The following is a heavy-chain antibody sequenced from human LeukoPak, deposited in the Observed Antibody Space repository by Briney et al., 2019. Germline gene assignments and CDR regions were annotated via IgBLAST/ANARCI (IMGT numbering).Heavy chain of an antibody. V-gene: IGHV4-39*01. J-gene: IGHJ3*02. CDR2: IYYSGST. D-gene: IGHD3-22*01. CDR1: GGSISSSSYY. CDR3: ARHRIPQKHYDSSGYYCPGAFDI. Sequence: SETLSLTCTVSGGSISSSSYYWGWLRQPPGKGLEWIGSIYYSGSTYYNPSLKSRVTISVDTSKNQFSLKLSSVTAADTAVYYCARHRIPQKHYDSSGYYCPGAFDIWGQGTMVTVSS.